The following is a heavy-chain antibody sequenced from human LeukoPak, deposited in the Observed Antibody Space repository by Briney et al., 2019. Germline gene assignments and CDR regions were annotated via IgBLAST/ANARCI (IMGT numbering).Heavy chain of an antibody. CDR3: ARDRLGDYDHSGYYDK. Sequence: GGSLRPSCAASGFTFSDYYMSWIRQAPGKGLEWVSYICDSGRTIYYADSVKGRFTISRDNAKNSVYLQMSNLRAEDTAVYYCARDRLGDYDHSGYYDKWGQGTLVTVSS. CDR1: GFTFSDYY. CDR2: ICDSGRTI. J-gene: IGHJ4*02. V-gene: IGHV3-11*01. D-gene: IGHD3-22*01.